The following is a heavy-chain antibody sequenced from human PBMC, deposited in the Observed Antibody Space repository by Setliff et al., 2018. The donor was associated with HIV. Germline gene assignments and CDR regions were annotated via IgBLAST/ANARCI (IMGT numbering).Heavy chain of an antibody. CDR3: ARGDQTGYYTTYYYYMDL. V-gene: IGHV3-74*01. J-gene: IGHJ6*03. D-gene: IGHD3-9*01. Sequence: LRLSCAASGFTSSSFSMYWVRQAPGKGLVWVSRVNSDGRSTNYADSVKGRFTMSRDDAKNTLHLQMNSLRAEDTALYYCARGDQTGYYTTYYYYMDLWGKGTTVTVSS. CDR1: GFTSSSFS. CDR2: VNSDGRST.